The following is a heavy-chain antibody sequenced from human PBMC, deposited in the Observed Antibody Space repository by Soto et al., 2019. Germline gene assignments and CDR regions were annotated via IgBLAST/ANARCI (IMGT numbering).Heavy chain of an antibody. CDR1: GGSISSYY. V-gene: IGHV4-59*01. CDR3: ARGRRDNWNYVFSPGSGSFYYGMDV. Sequence: SETLSLTCTVSGGSISSYYWSWIRQPPGKGLEWIGYIYYSGSTNYNPSLKSRVTISVDTSKNQFSLKLSSVTAADTAVYYCARGRRDNWNYVFSPGSGSFYYGMDVWGQGTTVTVSS. D-gene: IGHD1-7*01. CDR2: IYYSGST. J-gene: IGHJ6*02.